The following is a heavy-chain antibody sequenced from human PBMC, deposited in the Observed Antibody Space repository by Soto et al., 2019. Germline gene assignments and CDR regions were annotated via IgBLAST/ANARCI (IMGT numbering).Heavy chain of an antibody. J-gene: IGHJ6*02. V-gene: IGHV3-21*01. Sequence: EVQLVESGGGLVKPGGSLRLSCAASGFTFSTYSMNWVRQAPGKGLEWVSSIRACSSYIYYADSVKGRFTISRDNAKNSLYMQMNSLRAEDTAVYYCARYDCSCYYWPYYYYGMDVWGQGTTVTVSS. D-gene: IGHD3-22*01. CDR1: GFTFSTYS. CDR2: IRACSSYI. CDR3: ARYDCSCYYWPYYYYGMDV.